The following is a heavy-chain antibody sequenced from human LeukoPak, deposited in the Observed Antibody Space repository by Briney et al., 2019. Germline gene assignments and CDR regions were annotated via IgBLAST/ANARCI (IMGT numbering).Heavy chain of an antibody. Sequence: PSETLSLICTVSGGSIRSGSYYWSWIRQPAGKGLDWIGRIYTSGSTNYNPSLKSRVTISVDTSKNQFSLKLSSVTAADTAVYYCARTSYCGGDCYYFDYWGQGTLVTVSS. CDR2: IYTSGST. V-gene: IGHV4-61*02. CDR1: GGSIRSGSYY. CDR3: ARTSYCGGDCYYFDY. D-gene: IGHD2-21*02. J-gene: IGHJ4*02.